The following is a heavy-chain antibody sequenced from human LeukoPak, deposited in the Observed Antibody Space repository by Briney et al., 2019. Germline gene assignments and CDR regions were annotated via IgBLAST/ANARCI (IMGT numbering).Heavy chain of an antibody. J-gene: IGHJ4*02. V-gene: IGHV1-69*05. CDR3: AVTWPLGYYYFDY. D-gene: IGHD7-27*01. CDR2: IIPIFGTA. CDR1: GGTFSSYA. Sequence: SVKVSCKASGGTFSSYAISWVRQAPGQGLEWMGRIIPIFGTANYAQKFQGRVTITTDESTSTAYMELSSLRSEDTAVYYCAVTWPLGYYYFDYWGQGPLVTVSS.